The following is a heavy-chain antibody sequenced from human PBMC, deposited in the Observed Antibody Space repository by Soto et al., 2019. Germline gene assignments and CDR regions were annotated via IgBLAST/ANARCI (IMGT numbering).Heavy chain of an antibody. Sequence: SETLSLTCAVYGGSFSGYYWSWIRQPPGKGLEWIGEINHSGSTNYNPSLKSRVTISVDTSKNQFSLKLSSVTAADTAVYYCARERITMVRGVPVYYYYYMHVWGKVTAVT. CDR3: ARERITMVRGVPVYYYYYMHV. D-gene: IGHD3-10*01. CDR1: GGSFSGYY. J-gene: IGHJ6*03. CDR2: INHSGST. V-gene: IGHV4-34*01.